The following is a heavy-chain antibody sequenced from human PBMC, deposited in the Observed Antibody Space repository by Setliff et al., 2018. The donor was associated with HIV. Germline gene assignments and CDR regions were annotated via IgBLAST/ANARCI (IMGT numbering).Heavy chain of an antibody. D-gene: IGHD3-22*01. J-gene: IGHJ4*02. Sequence: NPSETLSLTCTVSGGSISNYYWSWIRQYPGKGLEWIGYIYYTGSTYYNPSLKSRVTISVDTSKNQFSLKLSSVTAADTAVYYCAADSSGYTFDYWGQGTLVTVSS. CDR2: IYYTGST. CDR3: AADSSGYTFDY. CDR1: GGSISNYY. V-gene: IGHV4-59*08.